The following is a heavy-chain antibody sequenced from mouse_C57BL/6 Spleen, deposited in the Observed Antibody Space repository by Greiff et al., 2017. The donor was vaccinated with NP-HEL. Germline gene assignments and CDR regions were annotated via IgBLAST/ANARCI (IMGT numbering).Heavy chain of an antibody. CDR2: ISYDGSN. CDR1: GYSITSGYY. V-gene: IGHV3-6*01. CDR3: ARPRGSSPAWFAY. J-gene: IGHJ3*01. D-gene: IGHD1-1*01. Sequence: VQLQQSGPGLVKPSQSLSLTCSVTGYSITSGYYWNWIRQFPGNKLEWMGYISYDGSNNYNPSLKNRISITRDTSKNQFFLKLNSVTTEDTATYYCARPRGSSPAWFAYWGQGTLVTVSA.